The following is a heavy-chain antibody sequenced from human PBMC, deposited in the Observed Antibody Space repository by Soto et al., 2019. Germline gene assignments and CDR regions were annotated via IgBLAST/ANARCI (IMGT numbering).Heavy chain of an antibody. CDR2: ISAGGSYI. CDR3: ARGGVPQAFDI. D-gene: IGHD1-1*01. V-gene: IGHV3-74*01. Sequence: GGSLRLSCAASGFTFSSYSMHWVRQAPGKGLVWVSCISAGGSYICYADSVKGRFTISRDNAKNTLYLQMNSLRADDTAVYYCARGGVPQAFDIWGQGTMVTVSS. J-gene: IGHJ3*02. CDR1: GFTFSSYS.